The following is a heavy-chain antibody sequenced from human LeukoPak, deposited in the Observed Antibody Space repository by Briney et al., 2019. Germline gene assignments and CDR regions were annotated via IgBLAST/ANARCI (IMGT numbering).Heavy chain of an antibody. Sequence: GGSLRLSCAASGFSFSSYWMSWVRQAPGKGLEWVANIKQDGSEKYYVDYVKGRFTISRDNAKNSLYLQMNSLRGEDTAVYYCARDSRIAVSQRGRYYYYGLDVWGQGTTVTVSS. V-gene: IGHV3-7*04. J-gene: IGHJ6*02. CDR1: GFSFSSYW. CDR2: IKQDGSEK. D-gene: IGHD6-19*01. CDR3: ARDSRIAVSQRGRYYYYGLDV.